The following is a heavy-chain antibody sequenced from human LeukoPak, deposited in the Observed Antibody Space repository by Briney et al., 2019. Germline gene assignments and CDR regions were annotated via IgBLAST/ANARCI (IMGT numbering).Heavy chain of an antibody. D-gene: IGHD3-10*01. J-gene: IGHJ4*02. CDR3: ARDGYWFGELLGDYFDY. Sequence: GGSLRLSCAASGFTLSSYSMNWVRQAPGKGLEWVSSISSSGSYIYYADSVKGRFTISRDNAKNSLYLQMNSLRAEDTAVYYCARDGYWFGELLGDYFDYWGQGTLVTVSS. V-gene: IGHV3-21*01. CDR2: ISSSGSYI. CDR1: GFTLSSYS.